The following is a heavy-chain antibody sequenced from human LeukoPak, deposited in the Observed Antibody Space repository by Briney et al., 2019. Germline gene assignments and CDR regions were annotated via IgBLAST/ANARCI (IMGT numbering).Heavy chain of an antibody. CDR2: IKSKTDGGTT. Sequence: GGSLRLSCAASGFTFSNAWMSWVRQAPGKGLEWVGRIKSKTDGGTTDYAAPVKGRFTISRDDSKNTLYLQMNSLKTEDTAVYYCTTDFLGCSSTSCRYCFDYWGQGTLVTVSS. CDR1: GFTFSNAW. V-gene: IGHV3-15*01. CDR3: TTDFLGCSSTSCRYCFDY. J-gene: IGHJ4*02. D-gene: IGHD2-2*01.